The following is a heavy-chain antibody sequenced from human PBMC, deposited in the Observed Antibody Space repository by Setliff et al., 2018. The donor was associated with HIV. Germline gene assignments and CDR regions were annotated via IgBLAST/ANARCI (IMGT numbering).Heavy chain of an antibody. CDR3: AKSGTGIIYFDY. Sequence: LRLSCAASGFTFRNFGMHWVRQAPGKGLEWVAVIRFDGRSKYYADSVKGRFTISRDNSKNTLYLQMNSLRAEDTAVYYCAKSGTGIIYFDYWGQGTLVTVSS. V-gene: IGHV3-33*03. J-gene: IGHJ4*02. D-gene: IGHD1-1*01. CDR2: IRFDGRSK. CDR1: GFTFRNFG.